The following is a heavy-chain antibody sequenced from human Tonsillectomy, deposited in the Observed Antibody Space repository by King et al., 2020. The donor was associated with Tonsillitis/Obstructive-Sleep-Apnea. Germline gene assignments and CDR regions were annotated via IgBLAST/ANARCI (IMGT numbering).Heavy chain of an antibody. V-gene: IGHV3-48*03. Sequence: VQLVESGGGLVQPGGSLRLSCAASGFTFSSYEMNWVRQAPGKGLEWVSYISSSGSTIYYADSVKGRFTISRDNAKNSLYLQMNSLRAEDTAVYYYARGGEGWSGTLDGGADYWGQGTLVTVSS. D-gene: IGHD3-3*01. CDR2: ISSSGSTI. CDR3: ARGGEGWSGTLDGGADY. J-gene: IGHJ4*02. CDR1: GFTFSSYE.